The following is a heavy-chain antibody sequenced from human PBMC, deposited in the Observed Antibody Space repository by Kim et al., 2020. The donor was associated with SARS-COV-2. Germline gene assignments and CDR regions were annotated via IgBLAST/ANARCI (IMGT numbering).Heavy chain of an antibody. CDR3: ARDAPYGSGSYYFDY. J-gene: IGHJ4*02. V-gene: IGHV4-59*01. Sequence: PSLKSRVTISVDTSKNQFSLKLSSVTAADTAVYYCARDAPYGSGSYYFDYWGQGTLVTVSS. D-gene: IGHD3-10*01.